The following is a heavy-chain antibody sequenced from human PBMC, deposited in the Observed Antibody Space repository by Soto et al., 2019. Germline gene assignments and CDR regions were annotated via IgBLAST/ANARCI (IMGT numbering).Heavy chain of an antibody. J-gene: IGHJ4*02. CDR1: GFTFSNYW. CDR3: VRDSHGDY. CDR2: IDHDGPT. Sequence: EVQLVESGGGLVQPGGSLRLSCAGSGFTFSNYWMHWVRQAPGKGLEWVSRIDHDGPTDYADSVRGRFTTSRDNAENTLYLQLNSQRPEDTAVYYCVRDSHGDYWSQGTLVTVSS. V-gene: IGHV3-74*01.